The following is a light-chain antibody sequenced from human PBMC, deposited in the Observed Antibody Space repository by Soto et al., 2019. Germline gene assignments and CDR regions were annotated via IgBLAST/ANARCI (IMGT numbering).Light chain of an antibody. CDR2: EVT. CDR3: SSYTTTSTYV. V-gene: IGLV2-14*01. Sequence: QSALAQPSSVSGSPGQSITISCTGTSTDVGGYNYVSWYQHHPGKGPKLIIYEVTNRPSGVSHRFSGSKSGNTASLTISGLQAEDEADYYCSSYTTTSTYVFGTGTKVTVL. J-gene: IGLJ1*01. CDR1: STDVGGYNY.